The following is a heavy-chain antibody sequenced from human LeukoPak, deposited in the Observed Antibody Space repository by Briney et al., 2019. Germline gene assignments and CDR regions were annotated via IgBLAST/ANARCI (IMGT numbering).Heavy chain of an antibody. CDR3: ARDGWPAGKGDY. V-gene: IGHV1-46*01. J-gene: IGHJ4*02. Sequence: ASVKVSCKASGYTFTSYYIHWVRQAPGQGLEWMGIINPSGGSTSYAQKFQGRVTMTRDTSTSTVYMELSSLRSEDTAVYYCARDGWPAGKGDYWGQGTLVTVSS. D-gene: IGHD6-13*01. CDR2: INPSGGST. CDR1: GYTFTSYY.